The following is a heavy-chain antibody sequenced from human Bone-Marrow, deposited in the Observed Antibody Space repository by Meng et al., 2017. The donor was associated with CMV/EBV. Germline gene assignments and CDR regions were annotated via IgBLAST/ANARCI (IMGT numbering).Heavy chain of an antibody. J-gene: IGHJ4*02. CDR1: GFTFSDYY. CDR2: ISSSGSTI. V-gene: IGHV3-11*04. Sequence: GESLKISCAASGFTFSDYYMSWIRQAPGKGLEWVSYISSSGSTIYYADSVKGRFTISRDNAKNSLYLQMNSLSDEDTAVYYCARDTRWFGLDFWGQGTLVTVSS. CDR3: ARDTRWFGLDF. D-gene: IGHD3-10*01.